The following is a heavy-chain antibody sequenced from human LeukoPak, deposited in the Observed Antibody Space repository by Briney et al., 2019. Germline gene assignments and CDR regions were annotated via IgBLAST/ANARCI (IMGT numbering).Heavy chain of an antibody. D-gene: IGHD3-3*01. CDR3: ARHAHYDFWSGYFLYYFDY. Sequence: SETLSLTCAVSGYSISSGYYWGWIRQPPGKGLEWIGSIYHSGSTYYNPSLKSRVTISVDTSKNQFSLKLSSVTAADTAVYYCARHAHYDFWSGYFLYYFDYWGQGTLVTVSS. CDR2: IYHSGST. J-gene: IGHJ4*02. V-gene: IGHV4-38-2*01. CDR1: GYSISSGYY.